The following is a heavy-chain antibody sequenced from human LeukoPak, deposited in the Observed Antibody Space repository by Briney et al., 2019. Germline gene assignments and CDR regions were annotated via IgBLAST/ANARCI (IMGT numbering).Heavy chain of an antibody. CDR3: ARDVELST. CDR1: GFMFRDAA. CDR2: IASSGLNT. D-gene: IGHD3-16*02. V-gene: IGHV3-23*01. Sequence: GGSLRLSCAASGFMFRDAAMTWVRQAPGKGLEWVSLIASSGLNTYYADSVRGRFTISRDNSKNTLSLQMNSLRVEDTAIYYCARDVELSTWGLGTLVTVSS. J-gene: IGHJ3*01.